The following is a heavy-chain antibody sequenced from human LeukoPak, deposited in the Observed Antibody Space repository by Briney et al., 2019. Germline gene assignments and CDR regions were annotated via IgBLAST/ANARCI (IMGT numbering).Heavy chain of an antibody. D-gene: IGHD2-15*01. J-gene: IGHJ4*02. CDR1: GGSFSGYY. CDR3: ARRKAGYCSGGSCYSLDY. CDR2: INHSGST. Sequence: SETLSLTCAVSGGSFSGYYWSWIRQPPGKGLEWIGEINHSGSTNYNPSLKSRVTISVDTSKNQFSLKLSSVTAADTAVYYCARRKAGYCSGGSCYSLDYWGQGTLVTVSS. V-gene: IGHV4-34*01.